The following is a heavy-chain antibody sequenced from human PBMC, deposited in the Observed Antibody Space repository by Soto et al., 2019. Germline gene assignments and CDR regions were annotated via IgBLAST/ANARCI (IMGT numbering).Heavy chain of an antibody. V-gene: IGHV3-23*01. Sequence: GGSLRLSCAASGFIFSNYAMTWVRQAPGKGLEWVSAISGSGDGTYYADSVKGRFTISRDNSKNTMYLQMSSLRADDTAVYYCAKAHEITVFGILISSPYDCWGPGTLVTVSS. CDR3: AKAHEITVFGILISSPYDC. CDR2: ISGSGDGT. J-gene: IGHJ4*02. CDR1: GFIFSNYA. D-gene: IGHD3-3*01.